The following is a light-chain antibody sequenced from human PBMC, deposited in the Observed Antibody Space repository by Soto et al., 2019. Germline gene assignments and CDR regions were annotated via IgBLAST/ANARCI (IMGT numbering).Light chain of an antibody. CDR1: QSVGRE. J-gene: IGKJ4*01. Sequence: EIVLTQSPATLSLSPGERATLSCRASQSVGRELAWYQQKPGRAPRLLIYDASDRATGIPARFSGSGSGTDFTLTISSLEPEDFAVYYCHQRSNWPPLTFGGGTKVEIK. CDR2: DAS. CDR3: HQRSNWPPLT. V-gene: IGKV3-11*01.